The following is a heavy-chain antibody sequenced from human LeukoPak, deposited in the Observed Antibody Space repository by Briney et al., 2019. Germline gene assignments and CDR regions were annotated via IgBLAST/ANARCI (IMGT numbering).Heavy chain of an antibody. CDR3: ARGVVYPAWSGPHWSDY. D-gene: IGHD3-3*01. CDR2: IKQDASQE. J-gene: IGHJ4*02. Sequence: GGSLRLSCAASGFTFSSYWMSWVRQAPGKGPEWVAHIKQDASQEYHVDSVKGRFTISRDNAKSSLYLQMNSLRAEDTAVYYCARGVVYPAWSGPHWSDYWGQGALVTVSS. V-gene: IGHV3-7*01. CDR1: GFTFSSYW.